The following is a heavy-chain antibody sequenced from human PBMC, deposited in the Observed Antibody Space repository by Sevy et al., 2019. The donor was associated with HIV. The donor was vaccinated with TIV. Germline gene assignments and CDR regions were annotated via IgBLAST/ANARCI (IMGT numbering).Heavy chain of an antibody. J-gene: IGHJ5*01. D-gene: IGHD1-26*01. CDR2: IDPRGEAR. CDR3: VRVLWDVLVVPAATPSPWLDS. CDR1: GFNFDTFW. V-gene: IGHV3-7*01. Sequence: GGSLRLSCAASGFNFDTFWMGWVRQAPGRGLEWVASIDPRGEARDHLDSLMGRFTISRDNAKNSLYLEMYSLKAEDTALYDCVRVLWDVLVVPAATPSPWLDSWGQGTLVTVSS.